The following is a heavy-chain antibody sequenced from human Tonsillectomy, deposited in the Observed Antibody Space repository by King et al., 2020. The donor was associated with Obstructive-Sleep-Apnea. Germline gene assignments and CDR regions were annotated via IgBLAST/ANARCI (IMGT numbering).Heavy chain of an antibody. CDR3: AKGDATYSSGWYYFDH. D-gene: IGHD6-13*01. Sequence: VQLVESGGGLVQPGGSLRVSCAASGFSFSTYAMSWVRQVPGKGLEWVSSISSGGESTYFADSVKGRFTVYRDNSKNTLYLQMESLTAGDTAIYNWAKGDATYSSGWYYFDHWGQGTLVTVSS. CDR1: GFSFSTYA. CDR2: ISSGGEST. J-gene: IGHJ4*02. V-gene: IGHV3-23*04.